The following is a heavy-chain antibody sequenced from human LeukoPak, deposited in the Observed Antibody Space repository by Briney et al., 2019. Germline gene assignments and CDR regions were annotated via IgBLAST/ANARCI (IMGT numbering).Heavy chain of an antibody. V-gene: IGHV3-74*01. CDR3: ARGGSSGSMIY. J-gene: IGHJ4*02. Sequence: GGSLRLSCAASGFTFNYYWMHWLRQAPGKGLVWVSRIHSDGSATTYVDSVKGRFTISRDNSKNTLYLQMNSLRAEDTAVYYCARGGSSGSMIYWGQGTLVTVSS. CDR1: GFTFNYYW. D-gene: IGHD3-22*01. CDR2: IHSDGSAT.